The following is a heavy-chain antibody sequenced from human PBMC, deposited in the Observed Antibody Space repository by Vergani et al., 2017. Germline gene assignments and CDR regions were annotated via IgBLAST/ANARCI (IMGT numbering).Heavy chain of an antibody. D-gene: IGHD3-22*01. CDR1: GDSIRGTNW. CDR2: IYYDGST. V-gene: IGHV4-4*01. J-gene: IGHJ4*02. Sequence: QVQLQESGPGLVKPPGTLSLTCTVSGDSIRGTNWWTWVRQSPGKWLEWIGEIYYDGSTNYNSSLKSRVSISVDNSKKQFSLHLSSVTVADTAVYLCARSANYYLHSRDHPRDYYFDYWGRGTLVTVSS. CDR3: ARSANYYLHSRDHPRDYYFDY.